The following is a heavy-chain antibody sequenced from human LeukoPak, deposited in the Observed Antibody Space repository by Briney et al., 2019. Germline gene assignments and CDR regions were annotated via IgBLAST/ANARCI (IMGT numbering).Heavy chain of an antibody. CDR1: GFTFTIFG. Sequence: GGSLRLSCAASGFTFTIFGLNWVRQAPGKVPEWVSYIDARSGITYYADSVQGRFTLSRDNARESVFLQMDSLRVDDTAVYYCARTYDFGRGPPGDAFDNWGPGTWVIVSS. CDR3: ARTYDFGRGPPGDAFDN. CDR2: IDARSGIT. V-gene: IGHV3-48*01. D-gene: IGHD3-3*01. J-gene: IGHJ3*02.